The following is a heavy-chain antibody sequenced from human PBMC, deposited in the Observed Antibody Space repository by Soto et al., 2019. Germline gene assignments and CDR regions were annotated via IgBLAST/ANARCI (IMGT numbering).Heavy chain of an antibody. CDR3: ARRLEFSYGRTTYYYYGMDV. J-gene: IGHJ6*02. CDR2: ISSSSSYT. D-gene: IGHD5-18*01. CDR1: GFTFSDYY. V-gene: IGHV3-11*06. Sequence: KPGGSLRLSCAASGFTFSDYYMSWIRQAPGKGLEWVSYISSSSSYTSYADSVKGRFTISRDNAKNSLYLQMNSLRAEDTAVYYCARRLEFSYGRTTYYYYGMDVWGQGTTVPVSS.